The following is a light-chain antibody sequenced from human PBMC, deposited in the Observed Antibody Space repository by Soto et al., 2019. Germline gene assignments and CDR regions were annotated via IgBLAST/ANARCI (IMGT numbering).Light chain of an antibody. V-gene: IGKV3-20*01. CDR3: QQYGSSPGP. J-gene: IGKJ1*01. CDR1: QSVSSSY. Sequence: EVVLTQSPGTLSLSPGERATLSCRASQSVSSSYLAWYQQKPGQAPGLLIYGASNRATGIPDRFSGSGAGTDFTITISRLEPEDFAVYYCQQYGSSPGPFGQGTKVQIK. CDR2: GAS.